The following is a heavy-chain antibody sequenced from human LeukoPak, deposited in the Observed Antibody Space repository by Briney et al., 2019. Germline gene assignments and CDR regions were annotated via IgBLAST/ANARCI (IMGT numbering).Heavy chain of an antibody. CDR1: CGSISSSNW. CDR2: IYQSGST. CDR3: ARVGCSGGSCQYFYYYYYYLDV. J-gene: IGHJ6*03. D-gene: IGHD2-15*01. V-gene: IGHV4-4*02. Sequence: TSETLTLTCAVSCGSISSSNWWSWVRQPPGKGLEWIGEIYQSGSTNYNPSLKSRVTISVDKSKNQFSLKLSSVTAADTAVYYCARVGCSGGSCQYFYYYYYYLDVWGKGTTVTVYS.